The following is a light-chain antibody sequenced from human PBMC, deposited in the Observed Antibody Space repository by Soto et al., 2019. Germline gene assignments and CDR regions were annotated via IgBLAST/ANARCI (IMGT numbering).Light chain of an antibody. CDR2: DVS. CDR3: SSFGSSSRLEV. CDR1: SSDSGGYQY. V-gene: IGLV2-14*03. J-gene: IGLJ1*01. Sequence: QSVLTQPASVSGSPGQSITISCTGVSSDSGGYQYVSWYQQHPGKAPKLLIYDVSNRPSGVSNRFSGSESGTTASLTISGLQADDAADYFSSSFGSSSRLEVFGTGTRSPS.